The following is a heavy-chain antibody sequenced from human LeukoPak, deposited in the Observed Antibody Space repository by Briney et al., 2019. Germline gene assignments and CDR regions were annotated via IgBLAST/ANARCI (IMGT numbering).Heavy chain of an antibody. Sequence: ASVKVSCKASGYTLTSYGISWVRQAPGQGLEWMGWISAYNGNTRYAQKLQGRVTMTTDSSTSTAYMELRSLRSDDTAVYYCARAPSVTWELRYYYYYMDVWGKGTTVTVSS. CDR2: ISAYNGNT. V-gene: IGHV1-18*01. D-gene: IGHD1-26*01. CDR1: GYTLTSYG. CDR3: ARAPSVTWELRYYYYYMDV. J-gene: IGHJ6*03.